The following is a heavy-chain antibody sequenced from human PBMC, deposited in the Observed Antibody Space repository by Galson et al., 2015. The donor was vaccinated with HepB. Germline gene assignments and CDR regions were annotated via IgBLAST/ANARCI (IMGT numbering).Heavy chain of an antibody. J-gene: IGHJ6*02. Sequence: TLSLTYNVSGGSISYGDYFWSWIRQPPGKGLEWIGYLYHSGTTYYNPSLKGRVIISEDTTKNQFSLKVNSVTAADTAVYYCARDRTVATDGHYYYYGMDVWGQGTTVTVS. CDR2: LYHSGTT. CDR3: ARDRTVATDGHYYYYGMDV. D-gene: IGHD5-12*01. CDR1: GGSISYGDYF. V-gene: IGHV4-30-4*01.